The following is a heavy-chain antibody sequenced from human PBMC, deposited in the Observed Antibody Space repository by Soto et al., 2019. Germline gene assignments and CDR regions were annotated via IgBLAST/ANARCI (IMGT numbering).Heavy chain of an antibody. D-gene: IGHD3-10*01. J-gene: IGHJ6*02. CDR3: ARRQYGSGSYKGIYYYYYGMDV. V-gene: IGHV3-30-3*01. CDR1: GFTFSSYA. Sequence: GGSLSLSCAASGFTFSSYAMHWVRQAPGKGLKRAAVISYDGSNKYYADSVKGRFTISRDNSKNTLYLQMNSLRAEDTAVYYCARRQYGSGSYKGIYYYYYGMDVWGQGTTVTVSS. CDR2: ISYDGSNK.